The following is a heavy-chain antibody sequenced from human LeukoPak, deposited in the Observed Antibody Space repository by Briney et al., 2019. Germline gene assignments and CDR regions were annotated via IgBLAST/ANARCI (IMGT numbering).Heavy chain of an antibody. D-gene: IGHD6-6*01. CDR2: INPNSGGT. CDR1: GYTFTGYY. J-gene: IGHJ4*02. V-gene: IGHV1-2*02. CDR3: AVTNFEYSSSSHYFDY. Sequence: ASVKVSCKASGYTFTGYYMHWVRQAPGQGLEWMGWINPNSGGTNCAQKFQGRVTMTRDTSISTAYMELSRLRSDDTAVYYCAVTNFEYSSSSHYFDYWGQGTLVTVSS.